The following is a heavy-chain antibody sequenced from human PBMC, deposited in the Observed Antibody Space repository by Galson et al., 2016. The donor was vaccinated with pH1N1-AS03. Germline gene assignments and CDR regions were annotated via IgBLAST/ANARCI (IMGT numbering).Heavy chain of an antibody. Sequence: SLRLSCAASGFTFSSYWMTWVRQAPGKGLEWVANIKQDGSEKYYVDSVKGRFTISRDKAKNSLYLQMNSLRAEDTAVYYCAGGRRGYGTGWGNYFDYWGQGTLVTVSS. J-gene: IGHJ4*02. CDR1: GFTFSSYW. CDR2: IKQDGSEK. CDR3: AGGRRGYGTGWGNYFDY. V-gene: IGHV3-7*01. D-gene: IGHD2-8*02.